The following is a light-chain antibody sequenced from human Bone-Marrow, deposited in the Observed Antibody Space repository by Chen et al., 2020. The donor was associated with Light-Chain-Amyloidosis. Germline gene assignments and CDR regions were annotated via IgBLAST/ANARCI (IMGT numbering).Light chain of an antibody. CDR3: QQYDSWKT. Sequence: EIVMTQSPATLSESPGERVTLSCRASQSINNKLAWYQQKPGQAPRRLIYGASTRSTGIPARFSGSGSGTEFTLTISSMQPEDFAVYYCQQYDSWKTFGQGTNVEIK. J-gene: IGKJ1*01. CDR2: GAS. V-gene: IGKV3-15*01. CDR1: QSINNK.